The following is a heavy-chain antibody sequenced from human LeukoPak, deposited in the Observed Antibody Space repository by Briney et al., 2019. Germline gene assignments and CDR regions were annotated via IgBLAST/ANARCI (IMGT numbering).Heavy chain of an antibody. CDR2: ISGSGGST. CDR3: AKSARGYSYGLADY. V-gene: IGHV3-23*01. J-gene: IGHJ4*02. Sequence: GGSLRLSCAASGFTFSSYAMSWVRQAPGKGLEWVSAISGSGGSTYYADSVKGRFAISRDNSKNTLYLQMNSLRAEDTAVYYCAKSARGYSYGLADYWGQGTLVTVSS. D-gene: IGHD5-18*01. CDR1: GFTFSSYA.